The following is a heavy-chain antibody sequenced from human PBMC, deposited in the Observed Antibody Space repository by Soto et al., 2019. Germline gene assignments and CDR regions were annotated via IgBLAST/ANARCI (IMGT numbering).Heavy chain of an antibody. J-gene: IGHJ4*02. CDR1: GFTLSSYW. CDR2: INSDGSST. Sequence: GGSLRLSCAASGFTLSSYWMHWVRQAPGKGLVWVSRINSDGSSTSYADSVKGRFTISRDNAKNTLYLQMNSLRAEDTAVYYCARDHDVVVVAATFDYWGQGTLVTVSS. D-gene: IGHD2-15*01. V-gene: IGHV3-74*01. CDR3: ARDHDVVVVAATFDY.